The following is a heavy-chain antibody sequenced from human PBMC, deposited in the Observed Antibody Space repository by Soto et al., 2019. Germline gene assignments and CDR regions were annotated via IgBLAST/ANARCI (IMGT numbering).Heavy chain of an antibody. V-gene: IGHV4-59*01. CDR3: ARGGLVSGWYYFDY. CDR2: FYYSGST. D-gene: IGHD6-19*01. Sequence: QVQLQESGPGLVKPSETLSLTCTVSGGSISSYYWSWIRQPPGKGLEWIGYFYYSGSTNYNPSLKSRVTISVDTSKNQFSLKLSSVIAADTAVYYCARGGLVSGWYYFDYWGQGTLVTVSS. CDR1: GGSISSYY. J-gene: IGHJ4*02.